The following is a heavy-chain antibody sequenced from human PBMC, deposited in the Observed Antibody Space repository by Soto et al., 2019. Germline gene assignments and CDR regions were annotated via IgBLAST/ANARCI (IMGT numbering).Heavy chain of an antibody. CDR3: ARTDWWSGYEDYYYYLDV. J-gene: IGHJ6*03. V-gene: IGHV4-59*01. D-gene: IGHD3-3*01. CDR2: IYYSGST. Sequence: SETLSLTCTVSGGSISSYYWSWIRQPPGKGLEWIGYIYYSGSTNYNPSLKSRVTTSVDTSKNQFSLKLSSVTAADTAVYYCARTDWWSGYEDYYYYLDVWGTGTTVTLPS. CDR1: GGSISSYY.